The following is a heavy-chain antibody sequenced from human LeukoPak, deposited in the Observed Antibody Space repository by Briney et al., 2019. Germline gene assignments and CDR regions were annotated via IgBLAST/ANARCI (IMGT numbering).Heavy chain of an antibody. CDR3: AREGYCSGGSCYSPLNYFDY. CDR2: ISSSSSYI. V-gene: IGHV3-21*01. J-gene: IGHJ4*02. D-gene: IGHD2-15*01. Sequence: GGSLRLSCAASGFTFSSYSMNWVRQAPGKGLEWVSSISSSSSYIYYADSVKGRFTISRDNAKNSLYLQMNSLRAEDTAVYYCAREGYCSGGSCYSPLNYFDYWGQGTLATVYS. CDR1: GFTFSSYS.